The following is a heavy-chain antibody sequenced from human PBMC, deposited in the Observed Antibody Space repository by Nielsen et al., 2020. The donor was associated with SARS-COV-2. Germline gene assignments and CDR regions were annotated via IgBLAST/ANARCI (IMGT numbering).Heavy chain of an antibody. V-gene: IGHV1-46*01. D-gene: IGHD6-19*01. CDR2: INPSGGST. Sequence: ASVKVSCKASGYTFTSYYMHWVRQAPGQGLEWMGIINPSGGSTSYAQKFQGGVTMTRDTSTSTVYMELSSLRSEDTAVYYCARDMRVAGRDYYYGMDVWGQGTTVTVSS. CDR3: ARDMRVAGRDYYYGMDV. J-gene: IGHJ6*02. CDR1: GYTFTSYY.